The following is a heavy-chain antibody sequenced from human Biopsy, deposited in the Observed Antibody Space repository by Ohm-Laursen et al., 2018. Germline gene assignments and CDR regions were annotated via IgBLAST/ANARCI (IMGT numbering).Heavy chain of an antibody. V-gene: IGHV4-61*01. CDR3: AREAAIIDPRTRAFDY. CDR1: GGSISSSTTYY. CDR2: LYNTGGT. D-gene: IGHD6-25*01. Sequence: GTLSLTCTVSGGSISSSTTYYWAWLRQPPGKGLEWIGYLYNTGGTNYNPSLKSRVTISVDTSKNQFSLKLRSVTAADTAVYYCAREAAIIDPRTRAFDYWGQGTLVTVSS. J-gene: IGHJ4*02.